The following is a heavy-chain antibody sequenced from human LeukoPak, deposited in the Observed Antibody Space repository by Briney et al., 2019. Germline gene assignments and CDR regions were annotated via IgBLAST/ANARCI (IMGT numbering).Heavy chain of an antibody. CDR1: GFTFSSYI. V-gene: IGHV3-21*01. CDR3: ARAPGTFWSGYYENWFDP. J-gene: IGHJ5*02. CDR2: VSSSSSYI. D-gene: IGHD3-3*01. Sequence: GGSLRLSCAASGFTFSSYIMNWVRQAPGKGLEWVSSVSSSSSYIYYADSVKGRFTISRDNAKNSLYLQMNSLRAEDTAVYYCARAPGTFWSGYYENWFDPWGQGTLVTVSS.